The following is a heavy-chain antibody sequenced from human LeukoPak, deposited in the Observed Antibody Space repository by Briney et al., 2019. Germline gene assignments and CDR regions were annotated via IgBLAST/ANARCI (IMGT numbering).Heavy chain of an antibody. Sequence: GGSLRLSCAASGFSFDEYAMHWVRQAPGKGLEWVSGISWNGGSIDYVDSVKGRLTISRDNAKNSLYLQMNSLRPENTALYYCAKGTGRYWTFFDSWGQGTHVIVSS. CDR3: AKGTGRYWTFFDS. J-gene: IGHJ4*02. CDR2: ISWNGGSI. D-gene: IGHD1-26*01. CDR1: GFSFDEYA. V-gene: IGHV3-9*01.